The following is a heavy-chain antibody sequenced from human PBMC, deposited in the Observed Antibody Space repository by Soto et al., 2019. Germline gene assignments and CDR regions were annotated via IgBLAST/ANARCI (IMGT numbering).Heavy chain of an antibody. J-gene: IGHJ4*02. V-gene: IGHV4-38-2*01. Sequence: SETLSLTCAVSDYSISSGYAWGWIRQPPGKGLEYIGSIYHSGTTYYNPSLKSRVTISVDTSKNQFSLKLSSVTAADTAVFYCARISSGWQAVDYWGPGTLVTVSS. CDR2: IYHSGTT. CDR3: ARISSGWQAVDY. CDR1: DYSISSGYA. D-gene: IGHD6-19*01.